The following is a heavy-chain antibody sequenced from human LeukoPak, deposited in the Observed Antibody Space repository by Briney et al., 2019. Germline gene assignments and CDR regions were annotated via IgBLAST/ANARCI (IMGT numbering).Heavy chain of an antibody. V-gene: IGHV4-4*07. CDR1: GGSISSNC. D-gene: IGHD1-26*01. CDR3: ATSGRFRDY. CDR2: IHTSGTT. J-gene: IGHJ4*02. Sequence: SETLSLTCTVSGGSISSNCWSWIRHPDGKGLEWIGRIHTSGTTNYNPSLTSRVTMSVDTSKNQFSLKLSSVTAADTAVYYCATSGRFRDYWGQGTLVTVSS.